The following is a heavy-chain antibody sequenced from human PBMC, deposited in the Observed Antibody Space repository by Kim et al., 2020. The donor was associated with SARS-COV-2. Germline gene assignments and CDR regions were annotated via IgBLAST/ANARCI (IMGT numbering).Heavy chain of an antibody. V-gene: IGHV3-30-3*01. J-gene: IGHJ4*02. CDR2: ISYDGSNK. CDR1: GFTFSSYA. D-gene: IGHD1-26*01. Sequence: GGSLRLSCAASGFTFSSYAMHWVRQAPGKGLEWVAVISYDGSNKYYADSVKGRFTISRDNSKNTLYLQMNSLRAEDTAVYYCARDDFTVSGSYYYWGQGTLVTVSS. CDR3: ARDDFTVSGSYYY.